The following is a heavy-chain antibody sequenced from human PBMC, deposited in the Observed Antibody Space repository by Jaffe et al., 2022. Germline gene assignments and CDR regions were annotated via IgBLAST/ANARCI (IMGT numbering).Heavy chain of an antibody. V-gene: IGHV3-23*01. J-gene: IGHJ6*03. Sequence: EVQLLESGGGLVQPGGSLRLSCAASGFTFSSYAMSWVRQAPGKGLEWVSAISGSGGSTYYADSVKGRFTISRDNSKNTLYLQMNSLRAEDTAVYYCAKDGLLGRTTTYYYYYYMDVWGKGTTVTVSS. CDR3: AKDGLLGRTTTYYYYYYMDV. D-gene: IGHD1-26*01. CDR1: GFTFSSYA. CDR2: ISGSGGST.